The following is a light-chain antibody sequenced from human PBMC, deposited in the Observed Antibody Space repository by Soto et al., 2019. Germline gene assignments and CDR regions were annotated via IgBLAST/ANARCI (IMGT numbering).Light chain of an antibody. CDR1: QSVSSSY. CDR2: GAS. Sequence: EIVLTQSPGTLSLSPGERATLSCRAGQSVSSSYLAWYRQKPGQAPRLLIYGASSRATGIPDRFSGSGSGTDFTLTISRLEPEDFAVYYCQQYGSSPFGGGTKVDIK. V-gene: IGKV3-20*01. J-gene: IGKJ4*01. CDR3: QQYGSSP.